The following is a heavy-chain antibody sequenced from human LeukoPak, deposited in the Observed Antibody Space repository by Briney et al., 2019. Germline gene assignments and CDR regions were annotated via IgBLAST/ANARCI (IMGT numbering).Heavy chain of an antibody. CDR2: INTDGSST. CDR3: ARELVGGNSF. Sequence: PGGSLRLSCAASGFIFRSYWMHWVRQAPGGGLVWVSRINTDGSSTNYADSVKGRFTISRDNAKNTLYLQMNSLRAEDTAVYYCARELVGGNSFWGQGTLVTVSS. V-gene: IGHV3-74*01. CDR1: GFIFRSYW. J-gene: IGHJ4*02. D-gene: IGHD1-26*01.